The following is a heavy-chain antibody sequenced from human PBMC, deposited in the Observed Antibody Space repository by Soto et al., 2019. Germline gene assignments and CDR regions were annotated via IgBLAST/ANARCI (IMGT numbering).Heavy chain of an antibody. CDR2: ISYDGSNK. D-gene: IGHD6-13*01. V-gene: IGHV3-30*18. Sequence: GGSLRLSCAASGFTFSSYGMHWVRQAPGKGLEWVAVISYDGSNKYYADSVKGRFTISRDNSKNTLYLQMNSLRAEDTAVYYCAKDPAAAGKRYFQHWGQGTLFTVSS. CDR3: AKDPAAAGKRYFQH. CDR1: GFTFSSYG. J-gene: IGHJ1*01.